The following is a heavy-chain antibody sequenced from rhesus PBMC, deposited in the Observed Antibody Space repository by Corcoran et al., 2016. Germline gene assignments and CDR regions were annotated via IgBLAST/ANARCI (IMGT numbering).Heavy chain of an antibody. J-gene: IGHJ4*01. CDR1: GASVSYTYY. CDR2: VYGRGGGT. D-gene: IGHD3-9*01. V-gene: IGHV4-106*01. CDR3: AGTSNFFDY. Sequence: QVQLQESGPGLVKPSETLSLTCAVSGASVSYTYYWRWSRPPPGKGLEWIGHVYGRGGGTNDNPSLKNRVTISIDTSKNHFSLRLSSVTAADTAVYYCAGTSNFFDYWGQGVLVTVSS.